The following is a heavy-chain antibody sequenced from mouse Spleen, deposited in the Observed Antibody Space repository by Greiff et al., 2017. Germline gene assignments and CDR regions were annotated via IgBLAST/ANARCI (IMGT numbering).Heavy chain of an antibody. CDR1: GFTFSSYA. CDR2: ISSGGSYT. Sequence: EVQRVESGGGLVKPGGSLKLSCAASGFTFSSYAMSWVRQTPEKRLEWVATISSGGSYTYYPDSVKGRCTISRDNAKNTLYLQMSSLRSEDTAMYYCASLYYGSSSYYFDYWGQGTTLTVSS. V-gene: IGHV5-9-3*01. D-gene: IGHD1-1*01. CDR3: ASLYYGSSSYYFDY. J-gene: IGHJ2*01.